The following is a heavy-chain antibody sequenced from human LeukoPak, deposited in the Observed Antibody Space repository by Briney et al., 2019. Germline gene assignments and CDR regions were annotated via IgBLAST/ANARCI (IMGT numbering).Heavy chain of an antibody. CDR1: GYTLTELS. CDR2: FDPEDGET. D-gene: IGHD1-26*01. J-gene: IGHJ4*02. Sequence: ASVKVSCKVSGYTLTELSMHWVRQAPGKGLEWMGGFDPEDGETIYAQKFQGRVTMTEDTSTDTAYMELSSLRSEDTAVYYCATTPIRVGATLFRYFDYWGQGTLVTVSS. CDR3: ATTPIRVGATLFRYFDY. V-gene: IGHV1-24*01.